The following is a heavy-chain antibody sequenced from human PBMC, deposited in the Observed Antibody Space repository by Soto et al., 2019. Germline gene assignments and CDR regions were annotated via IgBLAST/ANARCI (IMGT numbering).Heavy chain of an antibody. V-gene: IGHV4-30-4*01. D-gene: IGHD3-10*01. CDR3: ARDVIHYYGSGSPHYFDY. CDR1: GGSISSGDYY. CDR2: IYYSGST. J-gene: IGHJ4*02. Sequence: PSETLSLTCTVSGGSISSGDYYWSWIRQPPGKGLEWIGYIYYSGSTYYNPSLKSRVTISVDTSKNQFSLKLSSVTAADTAVYYCARDVIHYYGSGSPHYFDYWGQGTLVTVSS.